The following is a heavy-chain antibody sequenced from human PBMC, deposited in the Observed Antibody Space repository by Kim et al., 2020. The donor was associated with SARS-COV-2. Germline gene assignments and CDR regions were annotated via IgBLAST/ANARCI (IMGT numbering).Heavy chain of an antibody. V-gene: IGHV4-61*01. D-gene: IGHD3-3*01. Sequence: SETLSLTCTVSGGSVGSGSYYWSWIRQPPGKGLEWIGYIYYSGSTNYNPSLKSRVTISVDTSKNQFSLKLSSVTAADTAVYYCARGLGIFGLADWFDPWGQGTLVTVSS. CDR1: GGSVGSGSYY. CDR3: ARGLGIFGLADWFDP. J-gene: IGHJ5*02. CDR2: IYYSGST.